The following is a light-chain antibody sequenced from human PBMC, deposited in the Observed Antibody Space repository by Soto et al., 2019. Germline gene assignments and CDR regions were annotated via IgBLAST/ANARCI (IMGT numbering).Light chain of an antibody. CDR2: GAS. CDR3: HQYGSSPLS. Sequence: EIVLTQSPGTLSLSPGERATLSCRASQSVTSSYLAWYQQKPGQAPRLLIYGASSRATGIPDRFSGSGSGTDFTSTISGREPQDLPMYSCHQYGSSPLSYGGGTKVETK. V-gene: IGKV3-20*01. CDR1: QSVTSSY. J-gene: IGKJ4*01.